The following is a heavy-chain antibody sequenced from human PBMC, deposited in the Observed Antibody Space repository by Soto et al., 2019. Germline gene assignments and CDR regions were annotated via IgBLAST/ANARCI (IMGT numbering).Heavy chain of an antibody. CDR1: GYSFTSYW. CDR2: IYPGDSDT. V-gene: IGHV5-51*01. CDR3: ARQSITIFGVVIIDRYFDY. J-gene: IGHJ4*02. Sequence: GESLKISCKGSGYSFTSYWIGWVRQMPGKGLEWMGIIYPGDSDTRYSPSFQGQVTISADKSISTAYLQWSSLKASDTAMYYCARQSITIFGVVIIDRYFDYWGQGTLVTVSS. D-gene: IGHD3-3*01.